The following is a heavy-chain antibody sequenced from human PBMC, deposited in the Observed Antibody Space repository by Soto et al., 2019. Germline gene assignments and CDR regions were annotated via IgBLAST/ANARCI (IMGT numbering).Heavy chain of an antibody. D-gene: IGHD6-19*01. Sequence: GASVKVSCKASGYTFTSYAMHWVRQAPGQRLEWMGWINAGNGNTKYSQKFQGRVTITRDTSASTAYMELSSLRSEDTAVYYCARDGEQWLEYLFDYWGQGTLVTVSS. J-gene: IGHJ4*02. CDR3: ARDGEQWLEYLFDY. CDR2: INAGNGNT. V-gene: IGHV1-3*01. CDR1: GYTFTSYA.